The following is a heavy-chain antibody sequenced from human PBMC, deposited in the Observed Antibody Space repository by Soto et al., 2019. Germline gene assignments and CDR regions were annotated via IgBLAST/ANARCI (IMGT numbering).Heavy chain of an antibody. D-gene: IGHD6-13*01. CDR1: GFSLSTSGVG. CDR2: IYWDDDK. V-gene: IGHV2-5*02. Sequence: QITLKESGPTLVKPTQTLTLTCTFSGFSLSTSGVGVGWIRQPPGKALEWLALIYWDDDKRYSPSLKSRLTITKDTAKNQVVLTMTNMDPVDTATYYCAHRSIAAAGYNWFDPWGQGTLVTVSS. J-gene: IGHJ5*02. CDR3: AHRSIAAAGYNWFDP.